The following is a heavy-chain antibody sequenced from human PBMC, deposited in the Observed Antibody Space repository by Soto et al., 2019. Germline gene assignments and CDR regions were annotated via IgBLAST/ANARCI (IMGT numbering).Heavy chain of an antibody. V-gene: IGHV1-24*01. J-gene: IGHJ4*02. CDR2: FDPEDGET. D-gene: IGHD1-26*01. Sequence: VASVKVSCKVSGYTLTELSMHWVRQAPGKGLEWMGGFDPEDGETVYAQKFQGRVTMTEDTSTDTAYMELSSLRSEDTAVYYCATFKDSGSYPYYFDYWGQGTLVTVSS. CDR1: GYTLTELS. CDR3: ATFKDSGSYPYYFDY.